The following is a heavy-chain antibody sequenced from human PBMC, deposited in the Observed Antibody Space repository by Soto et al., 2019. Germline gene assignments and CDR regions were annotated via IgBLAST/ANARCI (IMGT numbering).Heavy chain of an antibody. D-gene: IGHD6-13*01. V-gene: IGHV3-23*01. Sequence: GGSLRLSCAASGFTFSSYAMSWVHQAPGKGLEWVSAISGSGGSTYYADSVKGRFTISRDNSKNTLYLQMNSLRAEDTAVYYCAKSGYSSSWVEYFDYWGQGTLVTVSS. CDR2: ISGSGGST. J-gene: IGHJ4*02. CDR3: AKSGYSSSWVEYFDY. CDR1: GFTFSSYA.